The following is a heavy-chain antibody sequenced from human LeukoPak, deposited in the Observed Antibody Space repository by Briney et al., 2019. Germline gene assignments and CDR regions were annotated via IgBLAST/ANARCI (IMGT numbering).Heavy chain of an antibody. CDR2: INHSGST. Sequence: SETLSLTCAVYGGSFSGYYWSWIRQPPGKGLEWIGEINHSGSTNYNPSLKSRVTISVDTSKNQFSLKLSSVTAADTAVYYCARAVVTATLFDYWGQGTLVTVS. V-gene: IGHV4-34*01. CDR1: GGSFSGYY. D-gene: IGHD2-21*02. J-gene: IGHJ4*02. CDR3: ARAVVTATLFDY.